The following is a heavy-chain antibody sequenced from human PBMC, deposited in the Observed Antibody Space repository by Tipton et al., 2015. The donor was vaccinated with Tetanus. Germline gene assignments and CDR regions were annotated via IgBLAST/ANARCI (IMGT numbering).Heavy chain of an antibody. Sequence: TLSLTCTVSGGSISSGGYYWSWIRQHPGKGLEWIGYIYYSGSTYYNPSLKGRVTISVDTSKNQFSLKLSSVTAADTAVYYCARDRFYDILSGFCGVGVARLYGMDVWGQGTTVSVSS. D-gene: IGHD3-9*01. V-gene: IGHV4-31*03. J-gene: IGHJ6*02. CDR2: IYYSGST. CDR1: GGSISSGGYY. CDR3: ARDRFYDILSGFCGVGVARLYGMDV.